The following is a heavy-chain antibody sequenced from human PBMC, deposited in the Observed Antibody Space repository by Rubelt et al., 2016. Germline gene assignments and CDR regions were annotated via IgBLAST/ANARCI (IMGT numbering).Heavy chain of an antibody. CDR3: AKGRSSSYPYYFDY. V-gene: IGHV3-23*01. Sequence: KSQRGGLEWVSLISGNGRSTYDADSVKGRFTISRDNSNNTLYLQINSLRAEDTAVYYCAKGRSSSYPYYFDYWGQGTLVTVSS. J-gene: IGHJ4*02. CDR2: ISGNGRST. D-gene: IGHD3-22*01.